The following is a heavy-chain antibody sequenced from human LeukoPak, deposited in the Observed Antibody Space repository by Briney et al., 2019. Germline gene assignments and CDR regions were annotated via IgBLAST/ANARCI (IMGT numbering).Heavy chain of an antibody. J-gene: IGHJ4*02. CDR1: GYTFTGYY. V-gene: IGHV1-2*02. CDR3: TRNPRWELGHFDY. CDR2: INPNSGGT. Sequence: GASVKVSCKASGYTFTGYYMHWVRQAPGQGLEWMGWINPNSGGTNYAQKFQGRVTMTRDTSISTAYMELSGLRSDDTAVYYCTRNPRWELGHFDYWGQGTLVTVSS. D-gene: IGHD1-26*01.